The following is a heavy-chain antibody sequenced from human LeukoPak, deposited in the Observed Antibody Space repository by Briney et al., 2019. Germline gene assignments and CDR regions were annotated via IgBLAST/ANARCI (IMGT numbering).Heavy chain of an antibody. CDR3: ARESPDAFDI. V-gene: IGHV3-13*01. Sequence: GGSLRLPCAASGFTFSSYDMHWVRQATGKGLEWVSAIGTAGDTYYPGSVKGRFTISRENAKNSLYLQMNNLRAGDTAVYYCARESPDAFDIWGQGTMVTVSS. CDR2: IGTAGDT. CDR1: GFTFSSYD. J-gene: IGHJ3*02.